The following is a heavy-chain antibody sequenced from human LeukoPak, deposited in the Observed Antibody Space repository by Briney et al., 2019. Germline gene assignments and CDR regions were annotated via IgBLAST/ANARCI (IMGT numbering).Heavy chain of an antibody. J-gene: IGHJ6*02. CDR2: MSPNSGNT. D-gene: IGHD3-3*01. Sequence: ASVKVSCKASGYTFTSYDINWVRQATGQGLEWMGWMSPNSGNTGYAQKFQGRVTMTRNTSISTAYMELSSLRSEDTAVYYCARPLTYYDFWSGHTNYYYGMDVWGQGTTVTVSS. V-gene: IGHV1-8*01. CDR3: ARPLTYYDFWSGHTNYYYGMDV. CDR1: GYTFTSYD.